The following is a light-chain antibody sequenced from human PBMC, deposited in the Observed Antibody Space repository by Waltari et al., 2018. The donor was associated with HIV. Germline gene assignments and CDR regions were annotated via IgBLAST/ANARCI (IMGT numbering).Light chain of an antibody. CDR3: CSYAGSYTLI. J-gene: IGLJ2*01. V-gene: IGLV2-11*01. Sequence: QSALTQPRSVSGSPGQSVPISCPGTSSDIGGYNYVSWYQQLPGKAPKLMIYDVSKRPSGVPDRFSGSKSGNTASLTISGLQAEDEADYYCCSYAGSYTLIFGGGTELTVL. CDR2: DVS. CDR1: SSDIGGYNY.